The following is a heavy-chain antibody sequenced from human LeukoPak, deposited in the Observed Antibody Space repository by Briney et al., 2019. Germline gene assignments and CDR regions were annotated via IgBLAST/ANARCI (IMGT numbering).Heavy chain of an antibody. D-gene: IGHD6-19*01. CDR3: ARDPGAVAGAEYFQH. CDR1: GFTLSSYW. J-gene: IGHJ1*01. Sequence: GGSLRLSCATSGFTLSSYWMHWVRQAPGKGLEWVAVISYDGSNKYYADSVKGRFTISRDNSKNTLYLQMNSLRAEDTAVYYCARDPGAVAGAEYFQHWGQGTLVTVSS. CDR2: ISYDGSNK. V-gene: IGHV3-30-3*01.